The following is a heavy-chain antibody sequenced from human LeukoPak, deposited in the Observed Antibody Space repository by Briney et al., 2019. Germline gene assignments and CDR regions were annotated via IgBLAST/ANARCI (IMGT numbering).Heavy chain of an antibody. V-gene: IGHV5-51*01. J-gene: IGHJ4*02. Sequence: GESSQITCKGSGYSFTSYWIGWVRQMPGKGLEWMGIIYPGDSDTRYSPSFQGQVTISADKSISTAYLQWSSLKASDTAMYYCARHLGSRMATIDYWGQGAIVAVPS. CDR2: IYPGDSDT. CDR1: GYSFTSYW. D-gene: IGHD5-24*01. CDR3: ARHLGSRMATIDY.